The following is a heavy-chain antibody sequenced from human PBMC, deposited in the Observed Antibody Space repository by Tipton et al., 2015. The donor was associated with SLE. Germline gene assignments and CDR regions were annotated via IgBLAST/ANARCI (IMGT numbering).Heavy chain of an antibody. V-gene: IGHV3-30*02. D-gene: IGHD3-16*01. CDR2: IRADGSNK. J-gene: IGHJ4*02. Sequence: GSPRLSCAASGFTYSGYAMHWVRQAPGKGLEWVAFIRADGSNKDYADSVKGRFTISRDNSKNTLYLQMNRLRVEDTAVYYCAGGTGAYFDHWGQGTLVTVSS. CDR3: AGGTGAYFDH. CDR1: GFTYSGYA.